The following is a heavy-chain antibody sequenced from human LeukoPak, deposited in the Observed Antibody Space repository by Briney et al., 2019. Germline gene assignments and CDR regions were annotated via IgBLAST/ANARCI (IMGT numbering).Heavy chain of an antibody. CDR2: ISSNGGST. Sequence: GGSLRLSCAASGFTFSSYAMHWVRQAPGKGLEYVSAISSNGGSTYYANSVKGRFTISRDNSKNTLYLQMGSLRAEDMAVYYCARGERIVVVPAATDHWGQGTLVTVSS. CDR3: ARGERIVVVPAATDH. V-gene: IGHV3-64*01. D-gene: IGHD2-2*01. J-gene: IGHJ4*02. CDR1: GFTFSSYA.